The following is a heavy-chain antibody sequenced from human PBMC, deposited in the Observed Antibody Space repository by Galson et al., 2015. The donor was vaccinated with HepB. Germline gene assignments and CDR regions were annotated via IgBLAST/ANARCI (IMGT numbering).Heavy chain of an antibody. CDR2: IYYSGST. CDR3: ARDRGSGYWTNWFDP. CDR1: GGSISSGGYY. V-gene: IGHV4-31*03. D-gene: IGHD3-22*01. J-gene: IGHJ5*02. Sequence: LSLTCTVSGGSISSGGYYWSWIRQHPGKGLEWIGYIYYSGSTYYNPSLKSRVTISVDTSKNQFSLKLSSVTAADTAVYYCARDRGSGYWTNWFDPWGQGTLVTVSS.